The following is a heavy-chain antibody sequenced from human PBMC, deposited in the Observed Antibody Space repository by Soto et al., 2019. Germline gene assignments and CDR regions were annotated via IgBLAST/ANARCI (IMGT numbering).Heavy chain of an antibody. Sequence: QVQLVQSGAEVKKPGSSVKVSCKSSGGTFSNYGFSWVRQAPGQGLECMGVIVPIFGAEHPQKFQGRVTITADESMNTVGRELRGLRSEDTAVYYCARGGSDYEGSGYYQGHVWGQGTTVTVSS. CDR3: ARGGSDYEGSGYYQGHV. CDR2: IVPIFGA. CDR1: GGTFSNYG. D-gene: IGHD3-22*01. J-gene: IGHJ6*02. V-gene: IGHV1-69*12.